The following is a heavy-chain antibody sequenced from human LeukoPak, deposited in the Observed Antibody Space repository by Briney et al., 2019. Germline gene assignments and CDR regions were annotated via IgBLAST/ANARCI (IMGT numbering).Heavy chain of an antibody. D-gene: IGHD1-14*01. CDR2: IGGSGGGL. CDR3: AKCRTSCQANGFDV. Sequence: PGRSLRLSCVASGFTFSNHGMHWVRQAPGKGLEWVSAIGGSGGGLQYADSVKGRFTISRDDSKNTLYLQMDSLRAEDTAIYYCAKCRTSCQANGFDVWGQGTMVTVSS. J-gene: IGHJ3*01. CDR1: GFTFSNHG. V-gene: IGHV3-23*01.